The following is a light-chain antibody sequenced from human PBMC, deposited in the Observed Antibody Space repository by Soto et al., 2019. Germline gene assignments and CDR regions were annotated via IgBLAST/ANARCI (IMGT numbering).Light chain of an antibody. CDR2: DVS. J-gene: IGLJ1*01. V-gene: IGLV2-14*01. CDR1: SSDVGGYNY. CDR3: SSYTSSSTYV. Sequence: QSVLTQPASVSGSPGQSITISCTGTSSDVGGYNYVSWYQQHPGKAPKLMIYDVSNRPSGVSNRFSGSKSGNTASLTFSGLQAEDEADYYCSSYTSSSTYVFGTGTKVNVL.